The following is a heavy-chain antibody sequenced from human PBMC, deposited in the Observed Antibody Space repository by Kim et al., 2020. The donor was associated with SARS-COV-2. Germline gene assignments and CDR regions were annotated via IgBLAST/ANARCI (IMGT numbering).Heavy chain of an antibody. D-gene: IGHD3-22*01. CDR1: GFTFSSYA. Sequence: GGSLRLSCAASGFTFSSYAMSWVRQAPGKGLEWVSAISGSGGSTYYADSVKGRFTISRDNSKNTLYLQMNSLRAEDMAVYYCAKNYYDSSVYYENWFDPWGQGTLVTVSS. J-gene: IGHJ5*02. CDR3: AKNYYDSSVYYENWFDP. V-gene: IGHV3-23*01. CDR2: ISGSGGST.